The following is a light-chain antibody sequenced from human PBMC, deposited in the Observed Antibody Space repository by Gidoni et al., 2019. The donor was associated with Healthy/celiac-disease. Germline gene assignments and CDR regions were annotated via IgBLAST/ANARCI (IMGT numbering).Light chain of an antibody. CDR3: QQSYSTRLT. V-gene: IGKV1-39*01. CDR1: QSISSY. Sequence: DIQMTQSPSSLSASVGDRVTITCRASQSISSYLNWYQQKPGKAPKLLIYAASSLQSGVPSRFSGSGSGTDFTLTISSLQPEDFATYYCQQSYSTRLTFGGXTKVEIK. J-gene: IGKJ4*01. CDR2: AAS.